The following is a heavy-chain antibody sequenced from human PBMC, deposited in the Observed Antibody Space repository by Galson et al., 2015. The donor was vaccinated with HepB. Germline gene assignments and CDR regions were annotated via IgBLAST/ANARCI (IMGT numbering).Heavy chain of an antibody. J-gene: IGHJ4*02. CDR1: GFTVSSNY. D-gene: IGHD3-22*01. CDR3: AKSRSVVITTDIDY. Sequence: SLRLSCAASGFTVSSNYMSWVRQAPGKGLEWVSVIYSGGSTYYADSVKGRFTISRDNSKNTLYLQMNSLRAEDTAVYYCAKSRSVVITTDIDYWGQGTLVTVSS. V-gene: IGHV3-53*01. CDR2: IYSGGST.